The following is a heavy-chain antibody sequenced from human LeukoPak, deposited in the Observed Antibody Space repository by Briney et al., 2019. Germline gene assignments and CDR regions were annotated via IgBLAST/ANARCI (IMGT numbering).Heavy chain of an antibody. CDR2: INPNSGGT. J-gene: IGHJ4*02. CDR1: GYTFTGYY. CDR3: ASRNTRYCSSTSCHDY. V-gene: IGHV1-2*02. D-gene: IGHD2-2*01. Sequence: ASVKVSCKASGYTFTGYYMHWVRQAPGQGLEWVGWINPNSGGTNYAQKFQGRVTMTRDTSISTAYMKLSRLRSDDTAVYYCASRNTRYCSSTSCHDYWGQGTLVTVSS.